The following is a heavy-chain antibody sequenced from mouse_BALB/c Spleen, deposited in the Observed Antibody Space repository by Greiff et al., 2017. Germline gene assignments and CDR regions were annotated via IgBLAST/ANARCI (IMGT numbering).Heavy chain of an antibody. J-gene: IGHJ3*01. CDR2: ISSGGSYT. CDR1: GFTFSSYT. CDR3: TRHGNYVSWFAY. V-gene: IGHV5-6-4*01. D-gene: IGHD2-1*01. Sequence: EVKLVESGGGLVKPGGSLKLSCAASGFTFSSYTMSWVRQTPEKRLEWVATISSGGSYTYYPDSVKGRFTISRDNAKNTLYLQMSSLKSEDTAMYYCTRHGNYVSWFAYWGQGTLVTVSA.